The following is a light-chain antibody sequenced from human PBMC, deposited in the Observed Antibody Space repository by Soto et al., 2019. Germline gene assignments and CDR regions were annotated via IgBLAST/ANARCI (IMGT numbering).Light chain of an antibody. CDR1: SSNIGRNT. J-gene: IGLJ3*02. CDR3: AAWDDSLNGQGV. Sequence: QSVLTQPPSASGTPGQRVSISCSGGSSNIGRNTVNWYQQLPGTAPKVLIYSNDQRPSGVPDRFSGSKSGTSASLAISGLQSEDEADYYCAAWDDSLNGQGVFGGGTKLTVL. CDR2: SND. V-gene: IGLV1-44*01.